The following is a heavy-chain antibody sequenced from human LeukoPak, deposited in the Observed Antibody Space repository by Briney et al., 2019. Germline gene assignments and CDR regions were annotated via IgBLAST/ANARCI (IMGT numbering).Heavy chain of an antibody. D-gene: IGHD3-22*01. CDR2: INPSGGST. J-gene: IGHJ4*02. Sequence: ASVKVSCKASGYTFTSYYMHWVRQAPGQGLEWMGIINPSGGSTSYAQKFQGRVTMTRDTSISTAYMELSRLRSDDTAVYYCARELQWQDSSGSGYWGQGTLVTVSS. CDR3: ARELQWQDSSGSGY. CDR1: GYTFTSYY. V-gene: IGHV1-46*01.